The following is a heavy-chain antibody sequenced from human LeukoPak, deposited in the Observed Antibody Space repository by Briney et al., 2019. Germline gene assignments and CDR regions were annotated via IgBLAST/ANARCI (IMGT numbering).Heavy chain of an antibody. D-gene: IGHD6-19*01. CDR1: GFTFSSYA. CDR2: ISGSGGST. V-gene: IGHV3-23*01. CDR3: ASAPPLIAVAGPSFDY. J-gene: IGHJ4*02. Sequence: PGGSLRLSCAASGFTFSSYAMSWVRQAPGKGLEWVSAISGSGGSTYYADSVKGRFTISRDNSKNTLYLQMNSLRAEDTAVYYCASAPPLIAVAGPSFDYWGQGTLVTVSS.